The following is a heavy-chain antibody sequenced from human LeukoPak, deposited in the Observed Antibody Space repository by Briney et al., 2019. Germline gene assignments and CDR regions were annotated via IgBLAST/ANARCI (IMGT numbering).Heavy chain of an antibody. J-gene: IGHJ4*02. CDR2: INHSGST. V-gene: IGHV4-34*01. D-gene: IGHD5/OR15-5a*01. CDR1: GGSFSGYY. CDR3: ARDRTRLLY. Sequence: SETLSLACAVYGGSFSGYYWSWIRQPPGKGLEWIGEINHSGSTNYNPSLKSRVTISVDTSKNQFSLKLSSVTAADTAVYYCARDRTRLLYWGQGTLVTVST.